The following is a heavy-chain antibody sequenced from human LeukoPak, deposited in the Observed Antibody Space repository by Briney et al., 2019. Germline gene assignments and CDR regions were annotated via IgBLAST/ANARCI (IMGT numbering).Heavy chain of an antibody. CDR1: GYTFTDYY. CDR2: INPNSGGT. CDR3: ARSYSGFGYALHDY. V-gene: IGHV1-2*02. J-gene: IGHJ4*02. D-gene: IGHD1-26*01. Sequence: ASVKVSCKASGYTFTDYYMHWVRQAPGQGLEWMGWINPNSGGTNYAQKFQGRVTMTGDTSISTAYMELSSLRSDDTAMYYCARSYSGFGYALHDYWGQGTLVTVSS.